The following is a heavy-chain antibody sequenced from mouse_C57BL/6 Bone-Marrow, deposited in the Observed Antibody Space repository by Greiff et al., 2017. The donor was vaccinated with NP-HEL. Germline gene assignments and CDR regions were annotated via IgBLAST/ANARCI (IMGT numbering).Heavy chain of an antibody. J-gene: IGHJ2*01. CDR3: ARHYYGSSYFDY. D-gene: IGHD1-1*01. V-gene: IGHV5-6*01. CDR2: ISSGGSYT. Sequence: EVQLQESGGDLVKPGGSLKLSCAASGFTFSSYGMSWVRQTPDKRLEWVATISSGGSYTYYPDSVKGRFTISRDNAKNTLYLQMSSLKSEDTAMYYGARHYYGSSYFDYWGQGTTLTVSS. CDR1: GFTFSSYG.